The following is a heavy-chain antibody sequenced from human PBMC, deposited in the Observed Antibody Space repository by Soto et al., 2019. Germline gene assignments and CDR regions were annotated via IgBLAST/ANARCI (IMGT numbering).Heavy chain of an antibody. Sequence: EVQLLESGGGLVQPGGPLGPSCAASGSPFTTYAMSGFRQAPGKGLEWVSAFSGSGGSKYYADSVKGRFTISRDNSKNTLYLQMNSLRAEDTAVYYCAKAPLGVVFDWFDPWGQGTLVTVSS. CDR2: FSGSGGSK. V-gene: IGHV3-23*01. CDR1: GSPFTTYA. J-gene: IGHJ5*02. D-gene: IGHD3-3*01. CDR3: AKAPLGVVFDWFDP.